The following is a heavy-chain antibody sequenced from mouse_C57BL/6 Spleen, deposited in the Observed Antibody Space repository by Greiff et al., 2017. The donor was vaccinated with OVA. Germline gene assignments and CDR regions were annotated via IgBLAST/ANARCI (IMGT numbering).Heavy chain of an antibody. V-gene: IGHV1-14*01. D-gene: IGHD2-5*01. CDR1: GYTFTSYV. CDR2: IYPYNDGT. Sequence: EVQLQQSGPELVKPGASVKMSCKASGYTFTSYVMHWVKQKPGQGLEWIGYIYPYNDGTTYNEKFKGKATLTSDKSSSTAYMELSSLTSEDSAVYYCARGYYSNPYWYFDVWGTGTTVTVSS. CDR3: ARGYYSNPYWYFDV. J-gene: IGHJ1*03.